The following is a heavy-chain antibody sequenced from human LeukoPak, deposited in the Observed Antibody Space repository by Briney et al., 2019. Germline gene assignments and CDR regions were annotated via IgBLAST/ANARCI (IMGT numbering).Heavy chain of an antibody. CDR1: PGSITNYY. V-gene: IGHV4-59*12. Sequence: SETLSLTCTVSPGSITNYYYNWIRQPPGKGLEWTGYIYYSGSTNYNPSLKSRVTISVDTSKNQFSLKLSSVTAADTAIYYCARAVSGRFDYWGQGTLVTVSS. D-gene: IGHD6-19*01. CDR2: IYYSGST. J-gene: IGHJ4*02. CDR3: ARAVSGRFDY.